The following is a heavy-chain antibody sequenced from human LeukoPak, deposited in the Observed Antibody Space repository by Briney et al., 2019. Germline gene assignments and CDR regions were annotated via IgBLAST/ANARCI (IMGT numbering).Heavy chain of an antibody. CDR3: AKDCEYCSNGYMDV. J-gene: IGHJ6*03. CDR1: GFIFSSTG. Sequence: GRSLRLSCAASGFIFSSTGMHWVRQAPGKGLEWVAVIWFDGGNKYYADSVRGRFTISRDDSKNTVYLQMNSLRAEDTAVYYCAKDCEYCSNGYMDVWGKGTTVTVSS. D-gene: IGHD2-8*01. V-gene: IGHV3-33*06. CDR2: IWFDGGNK.